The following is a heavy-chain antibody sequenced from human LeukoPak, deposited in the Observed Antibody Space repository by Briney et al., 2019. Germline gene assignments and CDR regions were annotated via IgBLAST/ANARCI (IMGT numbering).Heavy chain of an antibody. CDR1: GFTFSRYD. D-gene: IGHD4-17*01. Sequence: GGSLRLSCVASGFTFSRYDMHWVRQAPGKGLEWVAVIANDGSNEIYADSVKGRFTISRDNSKNTLYLQMNSLRAEDTAVYYCARDLAVTTTGWFDPWGQGTLVTVSS. CDR3: ARDLAVTTTGWFDP. J-gene: IGHJ5*02. CDR2: IANDGSNE. V-gene: IGHV3-30-3*01.